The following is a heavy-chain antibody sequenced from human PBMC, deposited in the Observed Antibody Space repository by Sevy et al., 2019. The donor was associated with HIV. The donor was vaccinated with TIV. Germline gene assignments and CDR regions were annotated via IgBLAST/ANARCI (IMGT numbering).Heavy chain of an antibody. CDR1: GFDFSIYS. D-gene: IGHD2-8*01. J-gene: IGHJ4*02. Sequence: GGSLRLSCAASGFDFSIYSMSWVRQAPGKGLEWVSTLSFGCGKINYADSVKGRFTISRDNSKSSVYMQMNNMRVEDTAVYYCAREGCTKPHDYWGQGTLVTVSS. V-gene: IGHV3-23*01. CDR3: AREGCTKPHDY. CDR2: LSFGCGKI.